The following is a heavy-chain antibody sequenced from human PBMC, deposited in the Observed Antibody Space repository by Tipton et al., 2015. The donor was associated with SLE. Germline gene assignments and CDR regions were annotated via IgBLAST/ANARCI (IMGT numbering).Heavy chain of an antibody. CDR3: ARAYYYDGGDYYVDGFDI. CDR2: IYTSGTT. J-gene: IGHJ3*02. V-gene: IGHV4-61*02. D-gene: IGHD3-22*01. Sequence: TLSLTCTVSGAPMSSDTYYWSWIRQPAGKGLEWIGRIYTSGTTNYSPSLQSRVTISVDTSKNQFSLTLTSVTAADTAVYYCARAYYYDGGDYYVDGFDIWGQGTMVTVSS. CDR1: GAPMSSDTYY.